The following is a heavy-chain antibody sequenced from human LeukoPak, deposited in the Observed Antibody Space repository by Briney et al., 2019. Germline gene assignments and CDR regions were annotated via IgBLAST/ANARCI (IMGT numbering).Heavy chain of an antibody. J-gene: IGHJ5*02. CDR2: IRYDGSNK. CDR3: AKDGGATNWFDP. D-gene: IGHD1-26*01. CDR1: GFTFSSYG. V-gene: IGHV3-30*02. Sequence: TGGSLRLSCAASGFTFSSYGMHWVRQAPGKGLEWAAFIRYDGSNKYYADSVKGRFTISRDNSKNTLYLQMNSLRAEDTAVYYCAKDGGATNWFDPWGQGTLVTVSS.